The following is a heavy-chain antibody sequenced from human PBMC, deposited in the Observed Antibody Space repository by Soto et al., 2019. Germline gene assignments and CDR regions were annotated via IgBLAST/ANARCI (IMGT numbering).Heavy chain of an antibody. Sequence: SETLSLTCTVSGGSISSGGYYWSWIRQPPGKGLEWIGYIYFSGSANYNPSLKSRVTISVDTSKNQFSLKLSSVTAADTAVYYCARRYSGYGDYWGQGTLVTVSS. CDR2: IYFSGSA. CDR1: GGSISSGGYY. D-gene: IGHD5-12*01. CDR3: ARRYSGYGDY. V-gene: IGHV4-61*08. J-gene: IGHJ4*02.